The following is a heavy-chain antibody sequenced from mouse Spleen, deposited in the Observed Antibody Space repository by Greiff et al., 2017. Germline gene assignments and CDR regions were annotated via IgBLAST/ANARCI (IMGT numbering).Heavy chain of an antibody. CDR1: GFTFSDYG. Sequence: EVQRVESGGGLVKPGGSLKLSWAASGFTFSDYGMAWVRQAPGKGPGWVAFISNLAYSIYYADTVTGRFTSSRENAKNTLYLEMSSLRSEDTAMYYCARQVYDGYYAWFAYWGRGTLVTVSA. D-gene: IGHD2-3*01. J-gene: IGHJ3*01. CDR2: ISNLAYSI. V-gene: IGHV5-15*01. CDR3: ARQVYDGYYAWFAY.